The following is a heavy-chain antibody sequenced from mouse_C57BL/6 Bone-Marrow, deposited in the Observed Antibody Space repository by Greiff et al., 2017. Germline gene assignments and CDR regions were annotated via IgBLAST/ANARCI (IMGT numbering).Heavy chain of an antibody. Sequence: EVKLLESGGDLVKPGGSLKLSCAASGFTFSSYGMSWVRQTPDKRLEWVATISSGGSYTYYPDSVKGRFTISRDNAKNTLYLQISSLKTEDTAMYYCSRHQTAQASVAYWGQGTLVTVSA. CDR3: SRHQTAQASVAY. D-gene: IGHD3-2*02. V-gene: IGHV5-6*01. CDR2: ISSGGSYT. CDR1: GFTFSSYG. J-gene: IGHJ3*01.